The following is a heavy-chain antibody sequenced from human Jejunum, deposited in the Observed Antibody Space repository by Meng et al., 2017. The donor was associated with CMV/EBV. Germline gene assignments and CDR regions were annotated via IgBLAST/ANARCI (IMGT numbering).Heavy chain of an antibody. V-gene: IGHV3-74*01. J-gene: IGHJ1*01. CDR1: GLSFSSAW. D-gene: IGHD3-10*01. CDR3: ASAPSGLGFTEATN. CDR2: IPSAGGEP. Sequence: GLSFSSAWMHWVRQSPGKGLLWVSCIPSAGGEPRYADSVKGRFTISRDNGKNTVFLHMDSLRDDDTGVYYCASAPSGLGFTEATNWGQGTLVTVSS.